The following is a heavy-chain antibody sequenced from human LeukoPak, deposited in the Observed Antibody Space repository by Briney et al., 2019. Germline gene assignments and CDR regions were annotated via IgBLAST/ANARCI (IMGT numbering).Heavy chain of an antibody. V-gene: IGHV1-69*13. J-gene: IGHJ3*02. CDR3: ARQRGGQYEDGFDM. D-gene: IGHD2-8*01. CDR2: IIPIFGTA. Sequence: SLKVSCKASGGNFSSYAIRWVRQAPGEGLEWVGGIIPIFGTANYAQKFQGRVTTTAEESTSTAYMELSSLSSDDTAVYYCARQRGGQYEDGFDMWGQGTMVTVSS. CDR1: GGNFSSYA.